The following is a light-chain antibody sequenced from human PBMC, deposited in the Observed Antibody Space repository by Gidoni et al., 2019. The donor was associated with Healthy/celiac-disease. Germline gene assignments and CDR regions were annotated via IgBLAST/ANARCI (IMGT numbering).Light chain of an antibody. CDR1: QSVSSSY. Sequence: EIVLTQSPGTLSLSPGERATLSCRASQSVSSSYLSWYQQKPGQAPRLLIYGASSRATGIPYRFSGSGSGTDFTLTISRLEPEDFAVYYCQQYGGSPVTFGPGTKVDIK. V-gene: IGKV3-20*01. CDR2: GAS. J-gene: IGKJ3*01. CDR3: QQYGGSPVT.